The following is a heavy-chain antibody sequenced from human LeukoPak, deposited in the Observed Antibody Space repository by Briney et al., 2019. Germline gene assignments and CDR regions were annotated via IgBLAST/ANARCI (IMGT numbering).Heavy chain of an antibody. CDR2: IYYSGST. D-gene: IGHD3-10*01. Sequence: SETLSLTCTVSGGSISGYYWSWIRQPPGKGLEWIGYIYYSGSTNYNPSLKSRVTISVDTSKNQFSLKLSSVTAADTAVYYCARMITMVRGLGWFDPWGQGTLVTVSS. CDR1: GGSISGYY. CDR3: ARMITMVRGLGWFDP. J-gene: IGHJ5*02. V-gene: IGHV4-59*01.